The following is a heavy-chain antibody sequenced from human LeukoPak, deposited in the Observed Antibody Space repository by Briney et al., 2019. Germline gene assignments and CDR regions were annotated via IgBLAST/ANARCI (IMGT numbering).Heavy chain of an antibody. CDR1: GYTFTGYD. J-gene: IGHJ3*02. V-gene: IGHV1-2*02. CDR3: ARYDSSGSHAFDI. CDR2: INPNTGGT. D-gene: IGHD3-22*01. Sequence: ASVKVSCKASGYTFTGYDMHWVRQAPGQGLEWMGWINPNTGGTNYAQKFQGRVTMTMDTSISKAYMALSRLRSEDTAVYYCARYDSSGSHAFDIWGQGTMVTVSS.